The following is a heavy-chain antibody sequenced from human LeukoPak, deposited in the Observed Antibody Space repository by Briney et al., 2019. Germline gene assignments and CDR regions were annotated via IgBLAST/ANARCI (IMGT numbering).Heavy chain of an antibody. J-gene: IGHJ4*02. CDR1: GGSISSHY. Sequence: PSETLSLTCTVSGGSISSHYWSWIRQPPGKGLEWIGYIYYSGSTNYNPSLKSRVTISVDTSKNQFSLKLSSVTAADTAVYYCAREGGYSYGYWGQGTLVTVSS. CDR2: IYYSGST. CDR3: AREGGYSYGY. D-gene: IGHD5-18*01. V-gene: IGHV4-59*11.